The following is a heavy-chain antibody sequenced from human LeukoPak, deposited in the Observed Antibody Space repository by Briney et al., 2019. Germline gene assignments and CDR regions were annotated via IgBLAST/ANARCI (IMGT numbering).Heavy chain of an antibody. Sequence: GGSLRLSCAASGFTFSTYWMSWVRQAPGKGLEWVANINHVGGAKYSVDSVKGRFTISRDNAKNSLYLQMNSLRAEDTAVYYCARDYYGSGIPHGMDVWGQGTKITVSS. J-gene: IGHJ6*02. CDR3: ARDYYGSGIPHGMDV. D-gene: IGHD3-10*01. CDR1: GFTFSTYW. V-gene: IGHV3-7*01. CDR2: INHVGGAK.